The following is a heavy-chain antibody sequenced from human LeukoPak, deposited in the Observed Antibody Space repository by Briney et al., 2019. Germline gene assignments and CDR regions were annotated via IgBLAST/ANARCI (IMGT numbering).Heavy chain of an antibody. V-gene: IGHV3-7*01. CDR2: IKDDGSAQ. J-gene: IGHJ4*02. CDR3: ARVIVLAPVAGDHFDY. Sequence: GGSLRLSCVASGFTFSSYWMMWARQSPGKGLEWVANIKDDGSAQYYGDSVKGRFTISRDNAKNSLYLQMNSLRAEDTAVYYCARVIVLAPVAGDHFDYWGQGTLATVHS. CDR1: GFTFSSYW. D-gene: IGHD2-2*01.